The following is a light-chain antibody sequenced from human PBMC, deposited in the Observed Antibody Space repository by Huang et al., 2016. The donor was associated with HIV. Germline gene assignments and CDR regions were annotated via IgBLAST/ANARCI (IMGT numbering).Light chain of an antibody. CDR3: QQRSNWPYT. J-gene: IGKJ2*01. V-gene: IGKV3-11*01. CDR1: QTVASF. Sequence: EIVLTQSPAALSLSPGERVTLSCGASQTVASFLAWYQQTPGQAPRLLIYDASNRATGVPARFSGSGSGTDFTLTISSLEPEDFAVYYCQQRSNWPYTFGQGTKLDIK. CDR2: DAS.